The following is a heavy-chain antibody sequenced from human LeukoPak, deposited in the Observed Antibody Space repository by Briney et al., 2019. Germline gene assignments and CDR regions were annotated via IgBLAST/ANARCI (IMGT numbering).Heavy chain of an antibody. CDR2: ISGSGRNS. J-gene: IGHJ4*02. Sequence: PGGSLRLSCAASGLTFSSYTMSWVRQAPGTGLEWVSAISGSGRNSYYADSVKGRFTISRDNSKNTLYLQMNSLRAEDTAVYFCARDSGQHKGYDWSHWGQGTLVTVSS. V-gene: IGHV3-23*01. CDR1: GLTFSSYT. CDR3: ARDSGQHKGYDWSH. D-gene: IGHD5-12*01.